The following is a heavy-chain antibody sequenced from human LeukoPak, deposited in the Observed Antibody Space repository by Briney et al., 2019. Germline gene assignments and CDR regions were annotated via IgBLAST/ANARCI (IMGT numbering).Heavy chain of an antibody. J-gene: IGHJ4*02. D-gene: IGHD3-22*01. CDR1: GGSFSGYY. CDR3: ARGRSGYYDSSGYYY. CDR2: INHSGST. V-gene: IGHV4-34*01. Sequence: SETLSLTCAVYGGSFSGYYWSWIRQPPGKGLEWIGEINHSGSTNYNPSLKSRVTISVDTSKNQFSLKLSSATAADTAVYYCARGRSGYYDSSGYYYWGQGTLVTVSS.